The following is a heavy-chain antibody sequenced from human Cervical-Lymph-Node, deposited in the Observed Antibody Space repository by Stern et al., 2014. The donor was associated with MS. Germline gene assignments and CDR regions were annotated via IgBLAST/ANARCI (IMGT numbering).Heavy chain of an antibody. CDR2: INPNGGGT. D-gene: IGHD6-19*01. CDR1: GYTFTSYY. CDR3: ARISGYSGGWYYFDY. Sequence: QDQLVQSGAEVKKPGASVKVSCKASGYTFTSYYVDWVRQAPGQGLEWMGMINPNGGGTNYAQKFQGRVTMTRDTSTSTVYMELSSLRSEDTAVYYCARISGYSGGWYYFDYWGQGTLVTVSS. J-gene: IGHJ4*02. V-gene: IGHV1-46*03.